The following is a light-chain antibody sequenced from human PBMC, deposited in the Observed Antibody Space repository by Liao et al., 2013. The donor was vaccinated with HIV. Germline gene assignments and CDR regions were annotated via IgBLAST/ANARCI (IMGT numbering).Light chain of an antibody. CDR1: ALPKQY. Sequence: SYELTQPPSVSVSPGQTARITCSGDALPKQYVFWYQQKSGQAPVLVIYKDSGRPSGIPERFSGSSSGTTVTLTISGVQAEDEADYYCQSTDGSETDVVFGGGTKLTVL. J-gene: IGLJ2*01. CDR2: KDS. V-gene: IGLV3-25*03. CDR3: QSTDGSETDVV.